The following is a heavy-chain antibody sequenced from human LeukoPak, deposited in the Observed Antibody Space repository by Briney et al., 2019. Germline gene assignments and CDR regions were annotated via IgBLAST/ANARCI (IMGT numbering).Heavy chain of an antibody. Sequence: GESLKISCRGSGYGFTSYWIVWVRQMPGKGLEWMGVIYPGDSNSRYSPSFQGQVTISADKSISTAYLQWSSLKASDTAMYYCARRITMVRGVQNDAFDIWGQGTMVTVSS. V-gene: IGHV5-51*01. J-gene: IGHJ3*02. CDR2: IYPGDSNS. D-gene: IGHD3-10*01. CDR1: GYGFTSYW. CDR3: ARRITMVRGVQNDAFDI.